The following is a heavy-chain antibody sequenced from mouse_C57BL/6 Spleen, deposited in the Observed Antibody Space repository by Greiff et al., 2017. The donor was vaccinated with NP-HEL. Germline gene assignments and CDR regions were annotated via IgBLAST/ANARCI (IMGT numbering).Heavy chain of an antibody. Sequence: QVQLKQSGAELVKPGASVKMSCKASGYTFTSYWITWVKQRPGQGLEWIGDIYPGSGSTNYNEKFKSKATLTVDTSSSTAYMQLSSLTSEDSAVYYCARKDYYYGSSYYAMDYWGQGTSVTVSS. V-gene: IGHV1-55*01. CDR2: IYPGSGST. CDR3: ARKDYYYGSSYYAMDY. CDR1: GYTFTSYW. J-gene: IGHJ4*01. D-gene: IGHD1-1*01.